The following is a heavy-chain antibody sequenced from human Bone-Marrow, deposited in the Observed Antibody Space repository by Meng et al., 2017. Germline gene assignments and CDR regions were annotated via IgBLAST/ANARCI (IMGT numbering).Heavy chain of an antibody. J-gene: IGHJ4*02. CDR3: ARDDGSYTYYFDY. CDR2: ISSSSSYI. V-gene: IGHV3-21*01. D-gene: IGHD1-26*01. CDR1: GFTFSSYS. Sequence: GSLKISCAASGFTFSSYSMNWVRQAPGKGLEWVSSISSSSSYIYYADSVKGRFTISRDNAKNSLYLQMNSLRAEDTAVYYCARDDGSYTYYFDYWGQGTLVTVSS.